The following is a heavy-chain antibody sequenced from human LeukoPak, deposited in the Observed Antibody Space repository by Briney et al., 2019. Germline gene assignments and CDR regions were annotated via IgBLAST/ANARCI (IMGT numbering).Heavy chain of an antibody. Sequence: ASVKVSCKASGYTFTSYYMHWVRQAPGQGLEWMGWMNPNSGNTNYAQKLQGRVTMTTDTSTSTAYMELRSLRSDDTAVYYCARDYHYYGSGSYYYWGQGTLVTVSS. V-gene: IGHV1-18*04. CDR2: MNPNSGNT. D-gene: IGHD3-10*01. J-gene: IGHJ4*02. CDR1: GYTFTSYY. CDR3: ARDYHYYGSGSYYY.